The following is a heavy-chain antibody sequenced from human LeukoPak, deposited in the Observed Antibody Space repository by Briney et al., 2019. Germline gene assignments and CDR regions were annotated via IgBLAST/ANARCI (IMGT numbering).Heavy chain of an antibody. D-gene: IGHD1-26*01. CDR1: GGTFNSYA. V-gene: IGHV1-69*06. CDR2: IIPMSDTA. J-gene: IGHJ3*02. CDR3: AREDDTGRYMGDDAFDI. Sequence: GSSVKVCCKASGGTFNSYAISWGRQAPGQGLEWMGGIIPMSDTANYPQKFRGRLTITADIPTRTVYMELRSLRSEDTAVYYCAREDDTGRYMGDDAFDIWGQGTMVTVSS.